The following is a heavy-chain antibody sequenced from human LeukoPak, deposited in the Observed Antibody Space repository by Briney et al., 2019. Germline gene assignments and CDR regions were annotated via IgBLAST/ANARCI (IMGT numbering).Heavy chain of an antibody. CDR2: IIPIFGTA. J-gene: IGHJ5*02. CDR1: GYTFTSYG. D-gene: IGHD2-15*01. Sequence: SVKVSCTASGYTFTSYGISWVRQAPGQGLEWMGGIIPIFGTANYAQKFQGRVTITADESTSTAYMELSSLRSEDTAVYYCARGQAHIVVVVAAIEGWFDPWGQGTLVTVSS. CDR3: ARGQAHIVVVVAAIEGWFDP. V-gene: IGHV1-69*13.